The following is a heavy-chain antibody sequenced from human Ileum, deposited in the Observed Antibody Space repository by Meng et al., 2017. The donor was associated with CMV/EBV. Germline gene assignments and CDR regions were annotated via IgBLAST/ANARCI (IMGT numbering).Heavy chain of an antibody. CDR2: INHKGNT. V-gene: IGHV4-34*02. Sequence: QRQLTQLRAGLLKTSETLSFTCPVYGGSFIDSFGTWIRQSPGKGLGWIGEINHKGNTKYNPSLKSRVTISKDTSKKQFSLRMTSVTAADTATCYCVRRGRGSEPWGQGTLVTVSS. CDR3: VRRGRGSEP. J-gene: IGHJ5*02. D-gene: IGHD1-26*01. CDR1: GGSFIDSF.